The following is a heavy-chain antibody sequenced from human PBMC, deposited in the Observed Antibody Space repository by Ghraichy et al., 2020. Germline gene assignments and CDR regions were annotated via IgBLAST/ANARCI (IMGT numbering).Heavy chain of an antibody. D-gene: IGHD6-19*01. Sequence: ASVKVSCKTSGDTFSNYGISWVRQAPGQGLEWMGWISGYNGNTLYAKKFQGRLTLTTDTSTTIDYMELSSLRSDDTAVYYCAGDTYAYISGWYHGESNWFDPWGQGTLVTVSS. CDR1: GDTFSNYG. CDR2: ISGYNGNT. J-gene: IGHJ5*02. V-gene: IGHV1-18*04. CDR3: AGDTYAYISGWYHGESNWFDP.